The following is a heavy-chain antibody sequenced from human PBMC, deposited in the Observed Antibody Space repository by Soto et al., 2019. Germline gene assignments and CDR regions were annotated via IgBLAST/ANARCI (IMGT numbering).Heavy chain of an antibody. Sequence: PSETLSLTCPVSGGSISSYYLSWIRQPPGKGLEWIGYIYYSGSTNYNPSLKSRVTISVDTSKNQFSLKLSTVTAADTAVYYCARQEYSYGLYDYWGQGTLVT. D-gene: IGHD5-18*01. CDR3: ARQEYSYGLYDY. V-gene: IGHV4-59*08. CDR2: IYYSGST. CDR1: GGSISSYY. J-gene: IGHJ4*02.